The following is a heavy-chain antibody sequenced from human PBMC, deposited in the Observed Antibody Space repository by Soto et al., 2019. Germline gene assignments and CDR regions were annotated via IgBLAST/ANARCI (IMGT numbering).Heavy chain of an antibody. J-gene: IGHJ6*02. V-gene: IGHV3-73*02. CDR2: MRTKANSYAT. CDR1: GRTFSGSA. D-gene: IGHD3-10*01. CDR3: TSGRRDV. Sequence: EVQLVQSGGGLVQPGGSLKLSCAAFGRTFSGSAVHWVRQASGKGLEWVGRMRTKANSYATTYAESVKGRFTISRDDSKNMVYLQMNSLKSEDTAVYFCTSGRRDVWGQGTTVTVSS.